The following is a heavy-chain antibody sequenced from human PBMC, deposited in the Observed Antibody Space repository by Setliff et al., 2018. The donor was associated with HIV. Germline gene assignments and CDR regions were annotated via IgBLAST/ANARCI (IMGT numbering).Heavy chain of an antibody. CDR3: ARPIILSVIDGMDV. CDR1: GGSISSIGYS. J-gene: IGHJ6*02. CDR2: IYDSGKT. V-gene: IGHV4-30-2*01. Sequence: SETLSLTCAVSGGSISSIGYSWSWIRQPPGEGLEWIGYIYDSGKTKYNPSLKSRVTISEDTSKNQFSLNLRSVTAADTAVYYCARPIILSVIDGMDVWGQGTKVTVSS. D-gene: IGHD2-21*01.